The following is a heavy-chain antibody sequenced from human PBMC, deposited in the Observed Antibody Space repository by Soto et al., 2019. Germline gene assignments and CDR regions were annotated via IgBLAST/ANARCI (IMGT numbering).Heavy chain of an antibody. V-gene: IGHV3-33*01. CDR3: ARDGIGGVIDAFDI. D-gene: IGHD3-16*02. CDR1: GFTFSSYG. CDR2: IWYDGSNK. Sequence: QVQLVESGGGVVQPGRSLRLSCAASGFTFSSYGMHWVRQAPGKGLEWVAVIWYDGSNKYYADSVKGRFTISRDNSKNTLYLEMNSLRAEDTAVYYCARDGIGGVIDAFDIWGQGTMVTVSS. J-gene: IGHJ3*02.